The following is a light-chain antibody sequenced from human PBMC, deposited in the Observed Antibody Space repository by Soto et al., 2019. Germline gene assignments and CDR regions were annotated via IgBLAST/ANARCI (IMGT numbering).Light chain of an antibody. CDR1: SNDVGGYDY. CDR3: CSLAGSNNNHV. Sequence: QSALTQPPSASGSPGQSVTISCTGTSNDVGGYDYVSWYQQHPGKPPKLIIYEVTKRPSGVPDRFSGSKSGNTASLTVSGLQAEDEADYYCCSLAGSNNNHVFGTGTKVPVL. CDR2: EVT. V-gene: IGLV2-8*01. J-gene: IGLJ1*01.